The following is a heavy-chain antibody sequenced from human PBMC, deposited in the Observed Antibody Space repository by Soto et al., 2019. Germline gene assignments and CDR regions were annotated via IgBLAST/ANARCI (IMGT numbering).Heavy chain of an antibody. V-gene: IGHV1-69*13. CDR2: IIPIFGTA. Sequence: GASVKVSCKASGGTFSSYAISWVRQAPGQGLEWMGGIIPIFGTANYAQKFQGRVTITADESTSTAYMELSSLGSEDTAVYYCARALYNWKYHFDYWGQGTLVTVSS. CDR1: GGTFSSYA. D-gene: IGHD1-20*01. CDR3: ARALYNWKYHFDY. J-gene: IGHJ4*02.